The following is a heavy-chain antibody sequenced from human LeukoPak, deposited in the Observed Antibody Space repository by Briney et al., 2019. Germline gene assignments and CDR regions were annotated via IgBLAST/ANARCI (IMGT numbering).Heavy chain of an antibody. J-gene: IGHJ4*02. D-gene: IGHD6-19*01. CDR2: ISGSGGST. CDR3: AKDGSGAVATTDFDY. Sequence: GGSLRLSCAASGFTFSSYAMSWVRQAPGKGLEWVSAISGSGGSTYYADSVKGWFTISRDNSKNTLYLQMNSLRAEDTAVYYCAKDGSGAVATTDFDYWGQGTLVTVSS. CDR1: GFTFSSYA. V-gene: IGHV3-23*01.